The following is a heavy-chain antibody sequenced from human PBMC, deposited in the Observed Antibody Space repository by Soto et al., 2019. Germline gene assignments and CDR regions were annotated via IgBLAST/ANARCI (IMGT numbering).Heavy chain of an antibody. CDR2: IYSGGST. CDR3: ATSSRYYYGSGRGELDY. CDR1: GLTVSSNY. D-gene: IGHD3-10*01. J-gene: IGHJ4*02. Sequence: GGSLRLSCAASGLTVSSNYMTWVRQAPGEGLEWVSVIYSGGSTSYADSVKGRFTISRDNSKNTLYLEMNSLRAEDTAVYYCATSSRYYYGSGRGELDYWGQGTLVTVSS. V-gene: IGHV3-66*01.